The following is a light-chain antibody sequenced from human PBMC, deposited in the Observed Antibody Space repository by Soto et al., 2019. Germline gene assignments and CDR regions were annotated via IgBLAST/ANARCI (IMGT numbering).Light chain of an antibody. CDR2: DAS. CDR1: QSINNY. V-gene: IGKV1-39*01. Sequence: DIQMTQSPSFLSASVGDRVTIICRSSQSINNYLNWYQQRPGKAPKVIMYDASTLQSGVPTRFSGSGSGTDFTLTISSLQPEDFATYYCQQGFSAPPWTFGQGTKVEI. J-gene: IGKJ1*01. CDR3: QQGFSAPPWT.